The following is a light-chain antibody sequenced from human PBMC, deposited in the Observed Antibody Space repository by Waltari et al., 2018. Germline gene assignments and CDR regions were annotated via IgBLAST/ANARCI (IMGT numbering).Light chain of an antibody. V-gene: IGLV2-23*02. CDR2: EVS. CDR1: ASDVGTYNF. J-gene: IGLJ1*01. CDR3: CSYAGSSTYV. Sequence: QSALTQPASVSGSPGQSITITCTGTASDVGTYNFVSWYPQHPGKAPKILMYEVSRRPSGVSSRFSASKSGNTASLTISALQADDEADYYCCSYAGSSTYVFGSGTKITVL.